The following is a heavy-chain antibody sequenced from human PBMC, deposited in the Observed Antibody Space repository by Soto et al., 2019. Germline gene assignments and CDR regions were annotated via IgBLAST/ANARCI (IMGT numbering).Heavy chain of an antibody. CDR3: ARDTFGGAYDFWH. D-gene: IGHD3-3*01. J-gene: IGHJ4*02. CDR1: GFTVSNFY. V-gene: IGHV3-66*01. CDR2: ISSGGST. Sequence: EVQLVESGGGLVQPGGSLRLSCAVSGFTVSNFYMTWVRQAPGKGLEWVSVISSGGSTYYADSVKGRFTIYRDNSKNTLLLEMNSLRAGDTAVYYCARDTFGGAYDFWHGGQGTLVTVSS.